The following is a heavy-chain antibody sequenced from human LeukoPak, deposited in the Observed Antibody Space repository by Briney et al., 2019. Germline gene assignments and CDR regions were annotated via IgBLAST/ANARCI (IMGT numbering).Heavy chain of an antibody. J-gene: IGHJ4*02. V-gene: IGHV3-23*01. D-gene: IGHD6-19*01. CDR3: ARLEFSGWYQFDY. CDR2: ISASADGT. CDR1: GFTFSSYA. Sequence: GGSLRLSCAASGFTFSSYAMSWVRQAPGKGLEWVSVISASADGTHYADSVKGRFTISGDNSKNTLDLQMNSLRVEDTAVYYCARLEFSGWYQFDYWGQGTLVSVSS.